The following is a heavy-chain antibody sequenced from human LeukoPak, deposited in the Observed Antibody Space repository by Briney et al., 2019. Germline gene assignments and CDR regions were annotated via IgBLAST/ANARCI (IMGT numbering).Heavy chain of an antibody. J-gene: IGHJ6*02. V-gene: IGHV1-18*01. CDR1: GYTFTSYG. CDR2: ISAYNGNT. Sequence: ASVKVSCKASGYTFTSYGISWVRQAPGQGLEWMGWISAYNGNTNYAQKPQGRVTMTTDTSTSTAYMELRSLGSDDTAVYYCAREGHDYGVTHYGMDVWGQGTTVTVSS. CDR3: AREGHDYGVTHYGMDV. D-gene: IGHD4-17*01.